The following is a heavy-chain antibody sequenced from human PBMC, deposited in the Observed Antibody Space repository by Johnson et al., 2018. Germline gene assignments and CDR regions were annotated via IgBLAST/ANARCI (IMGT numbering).Heavy chain of an antibody. Sequence: QVQLVQSGAEVKKPGASVKVSCKASGDTFTNYYFHWVRQAPGQGLEWMGIINPSGGSTSYAQSFQGRVNMTRETSTGTVFMEVSSLRSYDTAVYYCAREVSAVGIAPAEYFQHWGQGTRVTVSS. J-gene: IGHJ1*01. D-gene: IGHD6-13*01. CDR2: INPSGGST. CDR3: AREVSAVGIAPAEYFQH. CDR1: GDTFTNYY. V-gene: IGHV1-46*01.